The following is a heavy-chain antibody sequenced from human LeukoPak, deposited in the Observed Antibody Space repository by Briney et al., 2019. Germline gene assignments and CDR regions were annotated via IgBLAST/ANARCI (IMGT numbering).Heavy chain of an antibody. D-gene: IGHD3-10*01. J-gene: IGHJ6*02. CDR1: GGSISTSSYY. CDR3: ARDAYGSGSSLYGMDV. Sequence: SETLSLTCTVSGGSISTSSYYWGWIRQHPGKGLEWIGYIYYSGSTYYNPSLKSRVTISVDTSKNQFSLKLSSVTAADTAVYYCARDAYGSGSSLYGMDVWGQGTTVTVSS. CDR2: IYYSGST. V-gene: IGHV4-31*03.